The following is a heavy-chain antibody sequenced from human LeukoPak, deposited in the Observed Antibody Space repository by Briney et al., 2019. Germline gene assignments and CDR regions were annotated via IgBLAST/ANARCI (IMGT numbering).Heavy chain of an antibody. CDR1: GFTFSNYN. CDR3: ARAHWKRQLVRLPFDY. Sequence: AGGSLRLSCAASGFTFSNYNFYWVRQAPGKGLEWVSSISSTSSYIYYADSMKGRFTISRDNAKNSLYLQMNSLRAEDTAVYYCARAHWKRQLVRLPFDYWGQGTLVTVSS. D-gene: IGHD6-13*01. V-gene: IGHV3-21*01. CDR2: ISSTSSYI. J-gene: IGHJ4*02.